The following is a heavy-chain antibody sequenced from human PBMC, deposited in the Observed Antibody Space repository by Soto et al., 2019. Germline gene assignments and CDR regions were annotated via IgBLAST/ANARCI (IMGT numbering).Heavy chain of an antibody. J-gene: IGHJ4*02. D-gene: IGHD2-2*01. CDR1: GGSISSYY. V-gene: IGHV4-59*01. Sequence: SETLSLTCTVSGGSISSYYWSWIRQPPGKGLEWIGYIYYSGSTNYNPSLKSRVTISVDTSKNQFSLKLSSVTAADTAVYYCARGMGLSSLAYYFDYWGQGTLVTVSS. CDR3: ARGMGLSSLAYYFDY. CDR2: IYYSGST.